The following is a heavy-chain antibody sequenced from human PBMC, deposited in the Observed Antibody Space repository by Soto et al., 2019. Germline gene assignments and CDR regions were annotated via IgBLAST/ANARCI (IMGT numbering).Heavy chain of an antibody. CDR1: GFTLTSYE. V-gene: IGHV1-8*01. CDR2: MNPNSGNT. CDR3: ARGYEFWNGYCLDV. J-gene: IGHJ6*02. Sequence: ASVKVSCKATGFTLTSYEINWVRQASGQGLEWMGWMNPNSGNTGYAQKFQGRVTMTRNTSISTAHMELSSLRSEDTAVYYCARGYEFWNGYCLDVWGQGTTVTVSS. D-gene: IGHD3-3*01.